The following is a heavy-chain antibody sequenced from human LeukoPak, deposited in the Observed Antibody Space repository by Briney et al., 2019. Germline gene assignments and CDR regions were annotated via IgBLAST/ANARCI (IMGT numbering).Heavy chain of an antibody. Sequence: ASVKVSRKASGYTFTGYYMHWVRQAPGQGLEWMGWINPNSGGTNYAQKFQGRVTMTRDTSISTAYMELSRLRADDTAVYYCARGIGNEATEDYWGQGTLVTVS. CDR1: GYTFTGYY. CDR3: ARGIGNEATEDY. CDR2: INPNSGGT. J-gene: IGHJ4*02. D-gene: IGHD1-1*01. V-gene: IGHV1-2*02.